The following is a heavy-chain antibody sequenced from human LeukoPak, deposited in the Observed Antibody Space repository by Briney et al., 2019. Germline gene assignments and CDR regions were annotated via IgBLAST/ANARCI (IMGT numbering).Heavy chain of an antibody. CDR1: GFTFSSYS. D-gene: IGHD2-2*01. J-gene: IGHJ6*02. CDR3: ARDSCSSTSCYSQYYYYGMDV. Sequence: GGSLRLPCAASGFTFSSYSMNWVRQAPGKGLEWVSYISSSSSTIYYADSVKGRFTISRDNAKNSLYLQMNSLRAEDTAVYYCARDSCSSTSCYSQYYYYGMDVWGQGTTVTVSS. V-gene: IGHV3-48*01. CDR2: ISSSSSTI.